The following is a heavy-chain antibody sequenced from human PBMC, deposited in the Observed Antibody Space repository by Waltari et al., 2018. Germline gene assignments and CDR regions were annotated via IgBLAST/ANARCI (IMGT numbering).Heavy chain of an antibody. CDR3: RVVTIVTADY. D-gene: IGHD2-21*02. V-gene: IGHV3-15*01. CDR2: IRSKSDDETT. Sequence: EVQLVESGGGFVKPGGSLRLSCAASGISFRDAWMSWVSQAPGKGLEWVGRIRSKSDDETTDYAAPVKGRFTISRDDSENTLYLHMDSLKTDDTGVYYCRVVTIVTADYWGQGTLVTVSS. J-gene: IGHJ4*02. CDR1: GISFRDAW.